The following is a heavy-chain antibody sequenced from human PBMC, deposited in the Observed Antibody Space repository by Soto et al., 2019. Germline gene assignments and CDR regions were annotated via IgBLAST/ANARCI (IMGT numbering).Heavy chain of an antibody. CDR3: ARSRWLRFPGAFDI. CDR2: INAGNGNT. J-gene: IGHJ3*02. D-gene: IGHD5-12*01. V-gene: IGHV1-3*01. Sequence: QVPLVQSGAEVKKPGASVKVSCKASGYTFTSYAMHWVRQAPGQRLEWMGWINAGNGNTKYSQKFQGRVTITRDTSASTADMELSSLRSEDTAVYYCARSRWLRFPGAFDIWGQGTMVTVSS. CDR1: GYTFTSYA.